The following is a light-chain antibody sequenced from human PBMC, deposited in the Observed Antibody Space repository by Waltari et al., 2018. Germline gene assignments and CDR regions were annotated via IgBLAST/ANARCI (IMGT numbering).Light chain of an antibody. Sequence: QSALTQPASVSGSPGQSITISCTGPSRSVGGYKFFSWYQQHPGKAPKLMLYDVNNRPSGISYRFSGSKSGNTASLTISRLQADDEADYYCSSYTSSIPHVVFGGGTKVTVL. J-gene: IGLJ2*01. CDR3: SSYTSSIPHVV. CDR2: DVN. V-gene: IGLV2-14*01. CDR1: SRSVGGYKF.